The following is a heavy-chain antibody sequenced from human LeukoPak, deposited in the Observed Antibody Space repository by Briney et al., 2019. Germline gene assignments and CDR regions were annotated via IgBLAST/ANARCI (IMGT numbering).Heavy chain of an antibody. J-gene: IGHJ6*03. D-gene: IGHD5/OR15-5a*01. V-gene: IGHV3-74*01. CDR1: GFTFSNAW. Sequence: GGSLRLSCAASGFTFSNAWMSWVRQTPGKGLVWVSRINSDGSSTTYADTVKGRFTISRDNAKNTLYLQMNSLRVEDTAIYYCARSTTHYYYYYMDVWGKGTTVTVSS. CDR2: INSDGSST. CDR3: ARSTTHYYYYYMDV.